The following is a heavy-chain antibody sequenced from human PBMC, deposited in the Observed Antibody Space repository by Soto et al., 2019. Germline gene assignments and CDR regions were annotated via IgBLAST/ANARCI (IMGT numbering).Heavy chain of an antibody. CDR3: AKALGYCSGGSCYLNFDY. CDR2: ISGSGGST. V-gene: IGHV3-23*01. CDR1: GFTFSSYA. D-gene: IGHD2-15*01. Sequence: GSLRLSCAASGFTFSSYAMSWVRQAPGKGLEWVSAISGSGGSTYYADSVKGRFTISRDNSKNTLYLQMNSLRAEDTAVYYCAKALGYCSGGSCYLNFDYWGQGTLVTVSS. J-gene: IGHJ4*02.